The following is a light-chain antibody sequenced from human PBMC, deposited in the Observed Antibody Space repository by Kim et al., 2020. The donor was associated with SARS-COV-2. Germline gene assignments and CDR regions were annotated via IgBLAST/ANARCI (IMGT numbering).Light chain of an antibody. CDR2: DAS. J-gene: IGKJ5*01. Sequence: ASVGDRVTITCRASQGIRSALGWYQQKPGKAPKLLIYDASSLESGVPSRFSGSGSGTDFTLTISSLQPEDFATYYCQQFNSYPISFGQGTRLEIK. CDR1: QGIRSA. V-gene: IGKV1-13*02. CDR3: QQFNSYPIS.